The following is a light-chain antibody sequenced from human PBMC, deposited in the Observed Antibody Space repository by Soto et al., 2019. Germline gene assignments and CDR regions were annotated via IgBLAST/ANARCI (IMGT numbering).Light chain of an antibody. Sequence: QSVLTHPASVSGSSGQSIAMSCTGSSSDVGIYNYVSWYQQHPGKVPKLIIYEVTSRPSGVSIRFSGSKSGNTASLTISGLQPEDEADYYCSSYTTSSTRVFGTGTKVTVL. V-gene: IGLV2-14*01. J-gene: IGLJ1*01. CDR3: SSYTTSSTRV. CDR2: EVT. CDR1: SSDVGIYNY.